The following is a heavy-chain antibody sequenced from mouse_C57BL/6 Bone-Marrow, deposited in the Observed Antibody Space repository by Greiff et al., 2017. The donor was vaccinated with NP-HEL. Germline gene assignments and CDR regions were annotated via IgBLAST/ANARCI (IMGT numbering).Heavy chain of an antibody. CDR1: GFTFSSYG. CDR2: ISSGGSYT. D-gene: IGHD1-1*01. J-gene: IGHJ2*01. Sequence: DVQLVESGGDLVKPGGSLKLSCAASGFTFSSYGMSWVRQTPDKRLEWVATISSGGSYTYYPDSVKGRFTISRDNAKNTLYLQMSSLKSEDTAMYYCARRPYYYGSSYSLDYWGQGTTLTVSS. V-gene: IGHV5-6*01. CDR3: ARRPYYYGSSYSLDY.